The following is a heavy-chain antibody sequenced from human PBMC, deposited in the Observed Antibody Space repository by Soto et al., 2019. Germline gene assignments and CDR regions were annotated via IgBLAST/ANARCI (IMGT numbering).Heavy chain of an antibody. CDR3: AKVRPLRDCTSTSCLGAFDI. J-gene: IGHJ3*02. CDR2: ITASADTT. CDR1: AFTFRSYA. Sequence: EEQLLESGGGLVRPGGSLRLSCAASAFTFRSYAMSWVRQAPGKGLEWVSAITASADTTYYADSVKGRFTISRDNSKNTLYLRTNSLRAEDTAVYYCAKVRPLRDCTSTSCLGAFDIWGQGTMVTVS. V-gene: IGHV3-23*01. D-gene: IGHD2-2*01.